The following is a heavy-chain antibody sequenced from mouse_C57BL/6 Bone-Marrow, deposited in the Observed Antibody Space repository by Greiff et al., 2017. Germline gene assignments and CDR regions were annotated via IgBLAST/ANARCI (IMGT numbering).Heavy chain of an antibody. V-gene: IGHV1-50*01. CDR3: ASGKVPFAY. J-gene: IGHJ3*01. CDR2: IDPSDSYT. CDR1: GYTFTSYW. Sequence: QVQLKQSGAELVKPGASVKLSCKASGYTFTSYWMQWVKQRPGQGLEWIGEIDPSDSYTNYNQKFKGKATLTVDTSSSTAYMQLSSLTSEDSAVYYCASGKVPFAYWGQGTLVTVSA.